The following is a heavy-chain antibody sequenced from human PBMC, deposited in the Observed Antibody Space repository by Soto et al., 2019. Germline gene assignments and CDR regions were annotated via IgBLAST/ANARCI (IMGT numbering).Heavy chain of an antibody. CDR3: XRRRTMIVVGPSDAFDI. CDR1: GYSFTIYW. V-gene: IGHV5-51*01. D-gene: IGHD3-22*01. Sequence: PGESLKISCKGSGYSFTIYWIGWVRQMPGKGLEWMGITYPGDSDTRYSPSFQGQVTISADKSISTAYLQWSSLKASDTAMYYCXRRRTMIVVGPSDAFDIWGQGTMVTVSS. CDR2: TYPGDSDT. J-gene: IGHJ3*02.